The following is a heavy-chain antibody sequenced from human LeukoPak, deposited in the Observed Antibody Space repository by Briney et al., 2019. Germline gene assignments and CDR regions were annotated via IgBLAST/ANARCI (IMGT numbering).Heavy chain of an antibody. CDR3: ARPLPYCGGDCYSLDY. CDR2: IIPIFGIA. J-gene: IGHJ4*02. CDR1: GGTFSSYA. Sequence: VKVSCKASGGTFSSYAISWVRQAPGQGLEWMGRIIPIFGIANYAQKFQGRVTITADKSTSTAYMELSSLRSEDTAVYYCARPLPYCGGDCYSLDYWGQGTLVIVSS. V-gene: IGHV1-69*10. D-gene: IGHD2-21*02.